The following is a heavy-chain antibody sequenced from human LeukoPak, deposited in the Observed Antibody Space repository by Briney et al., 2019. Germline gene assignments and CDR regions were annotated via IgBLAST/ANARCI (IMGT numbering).Heavy chain of an antibody. Sequence: GGSLRLSCAASGFTFSSYGMHWVRQAPGKGLEWVAVIWYDGSNKYYADSVKGRFTISRDNSKNTLYLQMNSLRAEDTAVYYCARDRSYCSGGSCYSAPSYYFDYWGQGTLVTVSS. CDR2: IWYDGSNK. D-gene: IGHD2-15*01. J-gene: IGHJ4*02. CDR3: ARDRSYCSGGSCYSAPSYYFDY. V-gene: IGHV3-33*01. CDR1: GFTFSSYG.